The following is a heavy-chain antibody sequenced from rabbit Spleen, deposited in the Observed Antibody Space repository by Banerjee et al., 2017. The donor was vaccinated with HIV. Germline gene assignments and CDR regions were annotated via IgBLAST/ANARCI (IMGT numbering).Heavy chain of an antibody. Sequence: QEQLKESGGGLVQPGGSLKLSCKGSGFAFSSYYMSWVRQAPGKGLEWIGYIDPVFGSTDYASWAKGRFTISKTSSTTVTLQMTSLTAADTATYFCARNPVFSYCNLWGPGTLVTVS. J-gene: IGHJ4*01. V-gene: IGHV1S45*01. CDR3: ARNPVFSYCNL. CDR2: IDPVFGST. CDR1: GFAFSSYYM. D-gene: IGHD7-1*01.